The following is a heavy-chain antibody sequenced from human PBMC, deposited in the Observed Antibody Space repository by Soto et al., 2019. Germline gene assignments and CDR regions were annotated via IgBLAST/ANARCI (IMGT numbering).Heavy chain of an antibody. V-gene: IGHV4-39*01. CDR3: ARRLYYDSSGFEGGGMDV. Sequence: QLQLQESGPGLVKPSETLSLTCTVSGGSISSSSYYWGWIRQPPGKGLEWIGSIYYSGSTYYNPSIKCRVCISVDTSKNQFSLKLSSVTAADTAVYYCARRLYYDSSGFEGGGMDVWGQGTTVTVSS. CDR2: IYYSGST. CDR1: GGSISSSSYY. D-gene: IGHD3-22*01. J-gene: IGHJ6*02.